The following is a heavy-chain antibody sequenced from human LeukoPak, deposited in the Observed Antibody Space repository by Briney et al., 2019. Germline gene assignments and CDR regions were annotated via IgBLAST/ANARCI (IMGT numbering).Heavy chain of an antibody. D-gene: IGHD3-22*01. J-gene: IGHJ4*02. V-gene: IGHV3-74*01. Sequence: GVLRLSCVGSGFTFNTYWIHWVRQAPGKGLVWVSRVKEDGRETNYADSVKGRFTLSRDNAKNTVYLQMNNLRAEDTAVYYCAKEDYYDNSGYRLPGYWGQGTLVTVSS. CDR3: AKEDYYDNSGYRLPGY. CDR2: VKEDGRET. CDR1: GFTFNTYW.